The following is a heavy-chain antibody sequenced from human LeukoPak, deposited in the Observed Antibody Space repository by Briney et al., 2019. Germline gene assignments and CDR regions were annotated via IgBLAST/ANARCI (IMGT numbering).Heavy chain of an antibody. V-gene: IGHV1-24*01. Sequence: ASVKVSCKVSGYTLTELSMHWVRQAPGKGLEWMGGFDPEDGETIYAQKFQGRVTMTEDTSTDTAYMELSSLRSEDTAVYYCARDLGQWQWLVLGGMDVWGQGTTVTVSS. J-gene: IGHJ6*02. CDR3: ARDLGQWQWLVLGGMDV. D-gene: IGHD6-19*01. CDR2: FDPEDGET. CDR1: GYTLTELS.